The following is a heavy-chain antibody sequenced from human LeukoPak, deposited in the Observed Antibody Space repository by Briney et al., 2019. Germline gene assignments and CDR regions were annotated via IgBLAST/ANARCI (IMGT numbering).Heavy chain of an antibody. V-gene: IGHV3-48*01. D-gene: IGHD3-22*01. CDR2: ISSSTNTI. CDR3: TRDLAGHYSIDY. Sequence: GGSLRLSCEVSGFPFTLYNMNWVRQAPGKGLEWLSYISSSTNTIYYADSVKGRFTISRDNSKNTLYLQVNSLRPDDTAVYYCTRDLAGHYSIDYWGQGTLVTVSS. J-gene: IGHJ4*02. CDR1: GFPFTLYN.